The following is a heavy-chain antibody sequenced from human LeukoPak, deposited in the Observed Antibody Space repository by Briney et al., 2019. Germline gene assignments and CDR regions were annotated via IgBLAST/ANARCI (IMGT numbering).Heavy chain of an antibody. CDR3: ARETGLIVVVPAAMRWFDP. V-gene: IGHV4-31*03. D-gene: IGHD2-2*01. Sequence: PSETLSLTCTVSGGSISSGGYFWSWIRQHPGKGLEWIGYIYYSGSTYYNPSLKTRVTISVDTSKNQFSLKLSSVTAADTAVYYCARETGLIVVVPAAMRWFDPWGQGTLVTVSS. CDR1: GGSISSGGYF. CDR2: IYYSGST. J-gene: IGHJ5*02.